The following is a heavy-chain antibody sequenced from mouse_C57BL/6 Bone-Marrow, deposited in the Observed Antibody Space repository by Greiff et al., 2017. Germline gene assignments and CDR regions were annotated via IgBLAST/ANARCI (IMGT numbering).Heavy chain of an antibody. V-gene: IGHV1-5*01. CDR3: TRSGDYGAY. CDR2: IYPGNSDT. J-gene: IGHJ3*01. D-gene: IGHD2-4*01. Sequence: DVHLVESGTVLARPGASVKMSCKTSGYTFTSYWMHWVKQRPGQGLEWIGAIYPGNSDTSYNQKFKGKAKLTAVTSASTAYMELSSLTNEDSAVYYCTRSGDYGAYWGQGTLVTVSA. CDR1: GYTFTSYW.